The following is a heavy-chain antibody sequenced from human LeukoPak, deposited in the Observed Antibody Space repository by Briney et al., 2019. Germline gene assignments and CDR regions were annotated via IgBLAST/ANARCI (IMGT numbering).Heavy chain of an antibody. CDR1: GVSISSGNYY. CDR3: ARSTYWFDP. J-gene: IGHJ5*02. Sequence: SETLSLTCTVSGVSISSGNYYWGWIRQPPGKGLEWIGSINYSGTTYNNPSLKSRVTISVDTSKNQFSLRLPSVTAADTAVYYCARSTYWFDPWGQGTLVTVSS. V-gene: IGHV4-39*01. D-gene: IGHD2-2*01. CDR2: INYSGTT.